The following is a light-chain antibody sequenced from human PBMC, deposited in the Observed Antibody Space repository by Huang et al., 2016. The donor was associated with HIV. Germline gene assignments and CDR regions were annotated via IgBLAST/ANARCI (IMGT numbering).Light chain of an antibody. J-gene: IGKJ2*01. CDR2: GAS. CDR3: QQYNNWPPMYT. V-gene: IGKV3-15*01. Sequence: EIVLTQSPATRSMSPGQRATLSCRASQSVSRNLAWFQQKPGQAPRLLIYGASTRATGIPARFGGSGSGTEFTLTISSRQSEDFAVYYCQQYNNWPPMYTFGQGTKLEV. CDR1: QSVSRN.